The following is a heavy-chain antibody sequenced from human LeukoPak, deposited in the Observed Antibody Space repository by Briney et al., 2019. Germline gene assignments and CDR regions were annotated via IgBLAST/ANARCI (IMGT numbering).Heavy chain of an antibody. J-gene: IGHJ3*02. Sequence: PGGSLRLSCAPSGFIIVNAWMNWVRQAPGKGLEWVGRIKSRADGGTTDYAAPVKGRFTISRDGSALYLQMNSLKTEDTAVYYCATVYGGNDIAFDIWGQGTTVTVSS. CDR3: ATVYGGNDIAFDI. CDR1: GFIIVNAW. D-gene: IGHD1-1*01. V-gene: IGHV3-15*01. CDR2: IKSRADGGTT.